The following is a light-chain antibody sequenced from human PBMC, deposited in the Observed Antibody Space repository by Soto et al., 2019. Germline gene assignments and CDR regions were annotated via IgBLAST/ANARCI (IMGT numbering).Light chain of an antibody. CDR3: SSYTSYSTYV. CDR1: SSDVGGYNY. J-gene: IGLJ1*01. CDR2: EVS. Sequence: QSALTQPASVSGSPGQSITISCTGTSSDVGGYNYVSWYQQHPGKAPKLMIYEVSNRPSGVSNHFSGSKSGNTASLTISGLQAEDEADYYCSSYTSYSTYVFGTGTKVTVL. V-gene: IGLV2-14*01.